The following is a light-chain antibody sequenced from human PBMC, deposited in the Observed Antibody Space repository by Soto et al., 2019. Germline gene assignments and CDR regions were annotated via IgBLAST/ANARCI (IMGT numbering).Light chain of an antibody. CDR2: ENN. CDR1: SSNIGNNY. CDR3: GTWDSSLSAVI. J-gene: IGLJ2*01. Sequence: QSVLTQPPSVSAASGQKVTISCSGSSSNIGNNYVSWYQQLPGTAPKLLIYENNKRPSGIPDRFSGSKSGTSATLGITGLQTGDEADYYCGTWDSSLSAVIFGGGTKLTV. V-gene: IGLV1-51*02.